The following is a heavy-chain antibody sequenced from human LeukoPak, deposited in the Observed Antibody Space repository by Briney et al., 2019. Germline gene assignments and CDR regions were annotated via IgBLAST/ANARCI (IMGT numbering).Heavy chain of an antibody. D-gene: IGHD3-10*01. CDR2: IQYDGSNK. J-gene: IGHJ4*02. CDR1: GFTFSSYG. V-gene: IGHV3-30*02. Sequence: GGSLRLSCAASGFTFSSYGMHWVRQAPGKGLEWVTFIQYDGSNKYYADSVKGRFTISRDNSKNTLYLQMNSLRAEDTAVYYCAKGRKSGSGNYVNKYFDYWGQGTLVTVSS. CDR3: AKGRKSGSGNYVNKYFDY.